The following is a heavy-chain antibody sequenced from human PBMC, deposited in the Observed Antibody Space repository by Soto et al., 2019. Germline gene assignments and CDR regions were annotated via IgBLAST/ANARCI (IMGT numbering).Heavy chain of an antibody. CDR3: ARDEGDGSADYFFDS. J-gene: IGHJ4*02. CDR2: ISYDGNDK. D-gene: IGHD2-2*01. Sequence: PGGSLRLSCVASGFTFSSYGMHWVRQAPGKGLEWVTVISYDGNDKYHADSVKGRFTISRDNSKNTLFLQMNSLRVEDTAIYYCARDEGDGSADYFFDSWGQGTLVTVS. V-gene: IGHV3-30*03. CDR1: GFTFSSYG.